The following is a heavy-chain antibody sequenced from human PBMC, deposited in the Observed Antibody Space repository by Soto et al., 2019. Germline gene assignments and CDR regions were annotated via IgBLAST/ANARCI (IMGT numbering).Heavy chain of an antibody. J-gene: IGHJ6*02. CDR2: INPKSGGT. D-gene: IGHD2-8*01. CDR3: ARGDSTDCSNGVCSFFYNHDMDV. CDR1: GYSFTDCH. V-gene: IGHV1-2*04. Sequence: ASVKVSCKASGYSFTDCHIHWVRQAPGQGLGWLGRINPKSGGTSTAQKFQGWVTMTTDTSISTASMELTRLTSDDTAIYYCARGDSTDCSNGVCSFFYNHDMDVWGQGTTVTVPS.